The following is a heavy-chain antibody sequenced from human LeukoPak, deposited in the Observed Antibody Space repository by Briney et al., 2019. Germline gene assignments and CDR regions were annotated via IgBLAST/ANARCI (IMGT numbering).Heavy chain of an antibody. V-gene: IGHV4-59*12. D-gene: IGHD6-13*01. J-gene: IGHJ6*02. CDR3: ARGLGEIAAAGTAPFYGMEV. CDR2: IYYSGST. CDR1: GGSISTYY. Sequence: SETLSLTCTVSGGSISTYYGNWIRQAPGKGLEWIGYIYYSGSTNYNPSLKSRVAISVDTSKYQFSLKLSSVTAADTAVYYCARGLGEIAAAGTAPFYGMEVWGQGTTVTVSS.